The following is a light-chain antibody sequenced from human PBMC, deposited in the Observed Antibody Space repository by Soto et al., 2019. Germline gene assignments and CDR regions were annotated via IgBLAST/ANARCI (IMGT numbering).Light chain of an antibody. CDR1: SSNIGAGYD. V-gene: IGLV1-40*01. CDR2: GST. Sequence: QSVLTQPPSVSGAPGQRVTISCTGSSSNIGAGYDVHWYQQLPGAAPKLLIYGSTNRPSGVPDRFSGSKSGTAASLAITGLQAEEDADYYGQSYDSLLYVVFGGGTKLTVL. CDR3: QSYDSLLYVV. J-gene: IGLJ2*01.